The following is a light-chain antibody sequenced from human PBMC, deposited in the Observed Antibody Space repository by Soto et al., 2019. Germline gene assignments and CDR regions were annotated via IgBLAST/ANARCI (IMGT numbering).Light chain of an antibody. CDR3: SSYTTRTTRV. CDR2: DVT. CDR1: SSDIGVYDF. V-gene: IGLV2-14*01. J-gene: IGLJ3*02. Sequence: QSALTQPASVSGSPGQSITISCTGTSSDIGVYDFVSWYQQHPGRAPKLLIYDVTNRPSGISDRFSGSKSGNTASLTISGLQPEDEADYYCSSYTTRTTRVFGGGTKVTVL.